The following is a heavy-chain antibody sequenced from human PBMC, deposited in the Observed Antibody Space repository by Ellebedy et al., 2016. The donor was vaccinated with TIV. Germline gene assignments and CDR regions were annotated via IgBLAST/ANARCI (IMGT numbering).Heavy chain of an antibody. CDR1: GGSFSGYY. D-gene: IGHD1-26*01. V-gene: IGHV4-34*01. CDR2: INHSGST. J-gene: IGHJ4*02. Sequence: SETLSLTXAVYGGSFSGYYWSWIRQPPGKGLEWIGEINHSGSTNYNPSLKSRVTISVDTSKNQFSLKLSSVTAADTAVYYCARGVAGSYYFDYWGQGTLVTVSS. CDR3: ARGVAGSYYFDY.